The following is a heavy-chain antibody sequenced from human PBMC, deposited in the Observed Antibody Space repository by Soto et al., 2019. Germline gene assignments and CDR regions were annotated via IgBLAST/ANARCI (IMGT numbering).Heavy chain of an antibody. CDR1: GGSISSGGYY. CDR2: IYHRGST. D-gene: IGHD3-22*01. J-gene: IGHJ3*02. CDR3: LRHYDYDIGKSDAFDI. Sequence: QVQLQESGPGLVKPSQTLSLTCTASGGSISSGGYYWGWIRQHPGKGLEWIGYIYHRGSTYYSPPLRTLITITLDSSKNQISLPLSASAAADTAGYYCLRHYDYDIGKSDAFDIGGQGTMVTVSS. V-gene: IGHV4-31*01.